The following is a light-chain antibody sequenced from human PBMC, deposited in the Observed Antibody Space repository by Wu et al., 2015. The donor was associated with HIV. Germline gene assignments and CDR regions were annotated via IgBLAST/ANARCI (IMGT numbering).Light chain of an antibody. V-gene: IGKV3-15*01. CDR1: QSVSSN. CDR2: GTS. Sequence: EIVLTQSPGTLSLSPGERATLSCRASQSVSSNIAWYQQKPGQAPRLFIYGTSTRATGIPARFSGSGSGTEFTLTIDSMQSEDFAVYYCQQYNKWPQTFGQGTKVDIK. J-gene: IGKJ1*01. CDR3: QQYNKWPQT.